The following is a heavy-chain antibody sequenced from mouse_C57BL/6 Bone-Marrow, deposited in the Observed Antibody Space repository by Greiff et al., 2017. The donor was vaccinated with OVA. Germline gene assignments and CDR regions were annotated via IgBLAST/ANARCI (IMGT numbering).Heavy chain of an antibody. Sequence: QVQLQQSGPGLVQPSQSLSITCTVSGFSLTSYGVHWVRQPPGKGLEWLGVIWSGGSTDYNAAFISRLSISKDNSKSQVFFKKNSLQADDTAIYYCAKINWDEGPWFAYWGQGTLVTVSA. CDR2: IWSGGST. CDR1: GFSLTSYG. D-gene: IGHD4-1*01. CDR3: AKINWDEGPWFAY. V-gene: IGHV2-4*01. J-gene: IGHJ3*01.